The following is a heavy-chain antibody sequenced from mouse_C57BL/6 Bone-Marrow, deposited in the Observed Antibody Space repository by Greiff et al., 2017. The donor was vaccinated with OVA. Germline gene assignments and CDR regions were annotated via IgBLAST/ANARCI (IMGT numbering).Heavy chain of an antibody. Sequence: QVQLQQPGAELVRPGTSVKLSCKASGYTFTSYWMHWVKQRPGQGLEWIGVIDPSDSYTNYNQKFKGKATLTVDKSSSTASMRLSSLTSEDSAVYNCARWYYGSSGYAMDYWGQGTSVTVSS. D-gene: IGHD1-1*01. CDR1: GYTFTSYW. V-gene: IGHV1-59*01. CDR3: ARWYYGSSGYAMDY. CDR2: IDPSDSYT. J-gene: IGHJ4*01.